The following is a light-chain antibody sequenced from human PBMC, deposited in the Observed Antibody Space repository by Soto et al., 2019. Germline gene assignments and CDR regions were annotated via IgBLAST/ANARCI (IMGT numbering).Light chain of an antibody. Sequence: DIVLTQSPGTLSLTPGERATLSCRASQSVDSSYLAWYQQKPGQAPRLLIYGASSRATGIPDRFSGSASGTDFTLTISRLEPEDFATYYCQQYNNYWTFGQGTRVEIK. CDR1: QSVDSSY. CDR2: GAS. V-gene: IGKV3-20*01. CDR3: QQYNNYWT. J-gene: IGKJ1*01.